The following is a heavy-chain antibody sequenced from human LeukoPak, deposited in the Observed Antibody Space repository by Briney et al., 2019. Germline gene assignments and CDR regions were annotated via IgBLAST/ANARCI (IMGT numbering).Heavy chain of an antibody. CDR3: ARQWGYDSSAAKGDY. J-gene: IGHJ4*01. Sequence: GEALKISCKGSGYSFTTYWIGWVRQMPGKGLEWMGIIHTGDFDPRNSPSFQGQVTISADKSISTAYLQWSSLKASDTAMYYCARQWGYDSSAAKGDYWGHGTLVTVSS. CDR1: GYSFTTYW. D-gene: IGHD3-22*01. CDR2: IHTGDFDP. V-gene: IGHV5-51*01.